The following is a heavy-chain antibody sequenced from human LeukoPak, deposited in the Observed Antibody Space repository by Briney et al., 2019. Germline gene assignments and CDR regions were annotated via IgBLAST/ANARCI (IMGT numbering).Heavy chain of an antibody. CDR3: AKSRGDDFWSGYPTPYFDY. CDR1: GFTFSSYA. CDR2: ISGSGGST. D-gene: IGHD3-3*01. J-gene: IGHJ4*02. Sequence: PGGSLRLSCAASGFTFSSYAMSWVRQAPGKGLEWVSAISGSGGSTYYADSVKGRFTISRDNSKNTLYLQMNSLRAEDTAVYYCAKSRGDDFWSGYPTPYFDYWGQGTLVTVSS. V-gene: IGHV3-23*01.